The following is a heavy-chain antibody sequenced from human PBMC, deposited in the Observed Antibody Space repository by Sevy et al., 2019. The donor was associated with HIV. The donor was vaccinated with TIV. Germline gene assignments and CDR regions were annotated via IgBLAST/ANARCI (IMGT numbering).Heavy chain of an antibody. V-gene: IGHV3-33*01. CDR2: IWYDGTDK. CDR3: ARYWGRDRHSIDY. CDR1: GFIFSNYA. D-gene: IGHD3-16*01. Sequence: GGSLRLSCATSGFIFSNYAMHWIRQAPGKGLEWVAVIWYDGTDKYYADSVQGRFTISRDNSKNTLYLQMNSLRVEDTAVYYCARYWGRDRHSIDYWGQGTLVTVSS. J-gene: IGHJ4*02.